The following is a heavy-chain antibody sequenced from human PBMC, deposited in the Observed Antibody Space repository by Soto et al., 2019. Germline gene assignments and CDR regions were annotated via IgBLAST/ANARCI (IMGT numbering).Heavy chain of an antibody. CDR3: AKDRMCCYGSGSLWYLDY. CDR2: ISGSGDRT. D-gene: IGHD3-10*01. V-gene: IGHV3-23*01. J-gene: IGHJ4*02. Sequence: EVQLLRSGGDLVQPGGSLRLSCAASGFTFSAYAMSWVRQAPGKGLEWVSAISGSGDRTYNADSVKGRFTISRNSSDNTLYLQMNSLRAEDTAIYYCAKDRMCCYGSGSLWYLDYWGQGTLLIVSS. CDR1: GFTFSAYA.